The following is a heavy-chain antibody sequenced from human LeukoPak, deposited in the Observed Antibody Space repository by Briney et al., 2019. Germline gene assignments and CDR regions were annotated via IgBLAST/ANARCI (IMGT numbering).Heavy chain of an antibody. CDR3: AREQQLDHFDY. CDR1: GDSVSSNSAA. D-gene: IGHD6-13*01. CDR2: TYYRSKWFN. J-gene: IGHJ4*02. Sequence: SQTLSLTCAISGDSVSSNSAAWIWIRQSPSRGLEWLGRTYYRSKWFNDYAVSVKSRITINPDTSKNQFSLQLSSVTPEDTAVYYCAREQQLDHFDYWGQGTLVTVSS. V-gene: IGHV6-1*01.